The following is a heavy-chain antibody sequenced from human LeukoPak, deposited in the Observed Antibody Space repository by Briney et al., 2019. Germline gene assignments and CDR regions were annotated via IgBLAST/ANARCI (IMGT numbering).Heavy chain of an antibody. D-gene: IGHD5/OR15-5a*01. J-gene: IGHJ6*03. CDR3: ARGCLNYYYYYYMDV. CDR2: INPNSGGT. CDR1: GYTFTGYY. V-gene: IGHV1-2*02. Sequence: ASVKVSCKASGYTFTGYYMHWVRQAPGQGLEWMGWINPNSGGTNYAQKFQGRVTMTRDTSISTAYMELSRLRSDDTAVYYCARGCLNYYYYYYMDVWGKGTTVTISS.